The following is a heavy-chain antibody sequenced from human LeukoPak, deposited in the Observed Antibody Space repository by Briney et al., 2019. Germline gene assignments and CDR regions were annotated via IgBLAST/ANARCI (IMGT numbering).Heavy chain of an antibody. CDR3: AKHLLSGNFDY. J-gene: IGHJ4*02. Sequence: GGSLRLSCAASGFTFSTYTLSWVRQTPGKGLEWVSIISGSGVTTYYADSVKGRFIISRDNSKNTLYLQMYSLRAEDTAIYYCAKHLLSGNFDYWGQGTLVTVSS. CDR2: ISGSGVTT. V-gene: IGHV3-23*01. D-gene: IGHD2/OR15-2a*01. CDR1: GFTFSTYT.